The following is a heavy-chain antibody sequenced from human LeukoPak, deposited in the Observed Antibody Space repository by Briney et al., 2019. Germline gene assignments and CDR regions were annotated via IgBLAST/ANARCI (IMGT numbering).Heavy chain of an antibody. V-gene: IGHV1-69*05. CDR3: ARGRPLNHTGYYYYMDV. D-gene: IGHD1-14*01. CDR1: GGTFSSYA. CDR2: IIPIFGTA. J-gene: IGHJ6*03. Sequence: GSSVKVSCKASGGTFSSYAISWVRQAPGQGLEWMGGIIPIFGTANYAQKFQGRVTITTDESTSTAYMELSSLRSEDTAVYYCARGRPLNHTGYYYYMDVWGKGTTVTVSS.